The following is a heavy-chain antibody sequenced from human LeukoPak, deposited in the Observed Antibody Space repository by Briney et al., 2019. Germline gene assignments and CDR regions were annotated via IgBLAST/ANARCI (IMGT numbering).Heavy chain of an antibody. CDR1: GFTFSSYA. CDR3: AKDQWTWRADDAFDI. V-gene: IGHV3-23*01. Sequence: PGGSLRLSCAASGFTFSSYAMSWVRQAPGKGLEWVSAISGSGGSTYYADSVKGRFTISRDNSKNTLDLQMNSLRAEEPAVYYRAKDQWTWRADDAFDIWGQGTMVTVSS. D-gene: IGHD6-19*01. J-gene: IGHJ3*02. CDR2: ISGSGGST.